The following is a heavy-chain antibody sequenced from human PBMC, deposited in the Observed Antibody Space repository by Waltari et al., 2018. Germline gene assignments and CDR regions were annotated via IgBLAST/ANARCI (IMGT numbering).Heavy chain of an antibody. Sequence: QEQMVESGGGVVQPGRPLSLSCSISGFIFSNYARNWVRKAPGKGREWVAVISYDGSSQYYADSVKGRFSVSRDSFKNTVYLHMNGLRTEDTAVYYCARAVTGEDAFDMWGQGTMVTVSS. V-gene: IGHV3-30-3*01. CDR2: ISYDGSSQ. CDR3: ARAVTGEDAFDM. D-gene: IGHD2-21*02. J-gene: IGHJ3*02. CDR1: GFIFSNYA.